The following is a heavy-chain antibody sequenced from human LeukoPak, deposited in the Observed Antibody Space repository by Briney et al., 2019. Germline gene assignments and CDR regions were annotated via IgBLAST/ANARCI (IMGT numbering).Heavy chain of an antibody. V-gene: IGHV3-53*01. CDR1: GFTVSSNY. CDR3: AKESSSWSYYFDY. D-gene: IGHD6-13*01. J-gene: IGHJ4*02. Sequence: QPGGSLRLSCAASGFTVSSNYMSWVRQAPGKGLEWVSVIYSGGSTYYADSVKGRFTISRDNSKNTLYLQMNSLRAEDTAVYYCAKESSSWSYYFDYWGQGTLVTVSS. CDR2: IYSGGST.